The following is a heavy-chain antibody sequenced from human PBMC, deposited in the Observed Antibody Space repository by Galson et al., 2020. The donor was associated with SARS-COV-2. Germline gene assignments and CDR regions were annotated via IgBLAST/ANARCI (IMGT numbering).Heavy chain of an antibody. V-gene: IGHV5-51*01. J-gene: IGHJ4*02. CDR1: GYSFPDYW. CDR2: IYPGDYYT. Sequence: GESLKISCKGSGYSFPDYWIGWVRQMPGKGLEWMGVIYPGDYYTIYNPSFQGQVTISADKSISTAYLQLSSLKASDTAMYYCARHGASSGWYEGIDSWGQGTLVTVSS. CDR3: ARHGASSGWYEGIDS. D-gene: IGHD6-19*01.